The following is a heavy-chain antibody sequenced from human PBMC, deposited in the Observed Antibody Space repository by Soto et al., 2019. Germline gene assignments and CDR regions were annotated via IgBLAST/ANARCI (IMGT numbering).Heavy chain of an antibody. J-gene: IGHJ6*02. Sequence: GGSLRLSCAASGFTVSSNYMSWVRQAPGKGLEWVSVIYSGGSTYYADSVKGRFTISRDNSKSTLYLQMNSLRAEDTAVYYCARYFGSGSYQDYYYYGMDVWGQGTTVTVS. D-gene: IGHD3-10*01. V-gene: IGHV3-53*01. CDR3: ARYFGSGSYQDYYYYGMDV. CDR2: IYSGGST. CDR1: GFTVSSNY.